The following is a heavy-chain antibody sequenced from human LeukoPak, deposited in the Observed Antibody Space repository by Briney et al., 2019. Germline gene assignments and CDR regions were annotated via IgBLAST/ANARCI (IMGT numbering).Heavy chain of an antibody. CDR3: ARTYYYDSSGYYYDRDY. J-gene: IGHJ4*02. Sequence: RASVKVSCKASGYTFTSYGISWVRQAPGQGLEWMGWISAYNGNTNYAQKLQGRVTMTTDTSTSTAYMELRSLRSDDTAVYYCARTYYYDSSGYYYDRDYWGQGTLVTVSS. CDR2: ISAYNGNT. V-gene: IGHV1-18*01. D-gene: IGHD3-22*01. CDR1: GYTFTSYG.